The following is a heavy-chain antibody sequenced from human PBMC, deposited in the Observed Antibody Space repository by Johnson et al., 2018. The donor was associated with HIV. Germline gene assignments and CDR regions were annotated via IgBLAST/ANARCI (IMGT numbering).Heavy chain of an antibody. D-gene: IGHD5-24*01. V-gene: IGHV3-30*19. CDR3: ARDEPYNLNAFDI. CDR2: IWYDGSNK. Sequence: QVHLVESGGGLVKPGGSLRLSCAVSGFTFSSYGMHWVRQAPGKGLEWVAVIWYDGSNKYYADSVKGRFTISRDNSKNTLYLQMNSLRAEDTAVYYCARDEPYNLNAFDIWGQGTMVTVSP. J-gene: IGHJ3*02. CDR1: GFTFSSYG.